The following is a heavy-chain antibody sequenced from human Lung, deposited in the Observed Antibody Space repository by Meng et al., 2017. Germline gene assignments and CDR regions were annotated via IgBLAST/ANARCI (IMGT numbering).Heavy chain of an antibody. J-gene: IGHJ4*02. CDR2: IRGDGGSI. V-gene: IGHV3-74*03. CDR1: GFTFRSYW. CDR3: ARESGYFEY. Sequence: DVHAVEVGGGLVRPGGALILSFAASGFTFRSYWMPWVRQAPGKGLVWVSRIRGDGGSIVYADSVKGRFTISRDNAKNTLFLQMNSLRAEDTAVYYCARESGYFEYWGQGILVTVFS.